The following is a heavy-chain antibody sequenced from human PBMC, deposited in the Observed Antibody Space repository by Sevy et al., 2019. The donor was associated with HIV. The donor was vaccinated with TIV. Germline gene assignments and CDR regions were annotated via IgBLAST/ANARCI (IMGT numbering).Heavy chain of an antibody. J-gene: IGHJ6*03. Sequence: GGSLRLSCAASGFTFSSYWMSWVRQAPGKGLEWVANIKQDGSEKYYVDSVKGRFTISRDNAKNSLYLQMNSLRAEDTAVYYCARDNGSGSSPWYYYYYMDVWGNGTTVTV. V-gene: IGHV3-7*01. CDR3: ARDNGSGSSPWYYYYYMDV. CDR2: IKQDGSEK. CDR1: GFTFSSYW. D-gene: IGHD3-10*01.